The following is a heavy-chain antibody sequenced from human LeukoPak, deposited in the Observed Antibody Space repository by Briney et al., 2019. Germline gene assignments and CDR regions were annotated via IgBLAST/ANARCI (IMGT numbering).Heavy chain of an antibody. D-gene: IGHD5-18*01. CDR2: IYYSRSA. J-gene: IGHJ4*02. CDR1: GGTISSGGYY. CDR3: ASTRGYSYALYYFDY. V-gene: IGHV4-31*03. Sequence: PSQTLSLTCTVSGGTISSGGYYWSWIRQHPGKGLEWIGYIYYSRSAYYNPSLKSRVTISVDTSKNQFSLKLSSVTAADTAVYYCASTRGYSYALYYFDYWGQGTLVTVSS.